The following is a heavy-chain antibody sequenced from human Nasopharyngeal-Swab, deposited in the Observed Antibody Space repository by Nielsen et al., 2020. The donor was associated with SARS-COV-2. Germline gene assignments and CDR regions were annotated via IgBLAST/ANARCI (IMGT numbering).Heavy chain of an antibody. V-gene: IGHV1-69*01. Sequence: WVRQAPGQGLEWMGGIIPIFSTANYAQKFQGRVTITADESTSTAYMELSSLRSEDTAAYYCARDTTYYDSSGQFDYWGQGTLVTVSS. D-gene: IGHD3-22*01. J-gene: IGHJ4*02. CDR3: ARDTTYYDSSGQFDY. CDR2: IIPIFSTA.